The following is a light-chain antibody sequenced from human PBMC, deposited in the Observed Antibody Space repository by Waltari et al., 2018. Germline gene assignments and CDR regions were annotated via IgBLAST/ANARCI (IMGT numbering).Light chain of an antibody. CDR2: KAS. J-gene: IGKJ1*01. CDR1: QSISSW. V-gene: IGKV1-5*03. CDR3: QQYNSYSWT. Sequence: DIQMTQSPSTLSASVGDRVTLTCRASQSISSWLAWYQQKPGKAPKLLIYKASSLESGVPSRFSGSGSGTEFTLIINSLQPDDFATYYCQQYNSYSWTFGQGTKVEIK.